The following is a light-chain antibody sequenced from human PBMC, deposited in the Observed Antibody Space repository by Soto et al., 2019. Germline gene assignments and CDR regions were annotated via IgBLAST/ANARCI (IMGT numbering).Light chain of an antibody. CDR2: STS. CDR1: TGAVTSGYY. Sequence: QAVVTQEPSLTVSPGGTVTLTCASSTGAVTSGYYPNWFQQKPGQAPRPLIYSTSNKHSWTPARFSGSLLGGKAALTLSGVQPEDEAEYYCLRYYGGLVVFGGGTKLTVL. CDR3: LRYYGGLVV. V-gene: IGLV7-43*01. J-gene: IGLJ2*01.